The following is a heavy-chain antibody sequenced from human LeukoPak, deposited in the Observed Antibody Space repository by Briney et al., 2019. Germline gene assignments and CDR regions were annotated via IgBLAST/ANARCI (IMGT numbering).Heavy chain of an antibody. Sequence: PGGSLRLSCAASGFTFSRCGMHWVRQAPGKGLEWVAFIRYDGNDKYYAKSVKGRFTISRDNSKNTLYLQMNSLRAEDTAVYYCAKLERVVVVAATPDYWGQGTLVTVSS. D-gene: IGHD2-15*01. CDR1: GFTFSRCG. J-gene: IGHJ4*02. CDR2: IRYDGNDK. V-gene: IGHV3-30*02. CDR3: AKLERVVVVAATPDY.